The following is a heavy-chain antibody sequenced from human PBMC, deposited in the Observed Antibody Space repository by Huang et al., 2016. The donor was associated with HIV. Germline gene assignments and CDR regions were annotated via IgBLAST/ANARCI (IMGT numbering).Heavy chain of an antibody. CDR3: ARDLTGTRAAAAGIRGDAFDV. J-gene: IGHJ3*01. V-gene: IGHV1-69*13. CDR1: GGTFGSYD. CDR2: ISPIFDTV. Sequence: QVQLVQSGAEVKKPGSSVKVSCKASGGTFGSYDISWGRQAPGQGLEWMGGISPIFDTVNYAQKFQGRVRITADASTSTAYMELTSLRSEDTAVYYCARDLTGTRAAAAGIRGDAFDVWGQGTLVTVSS. D-gene: IGHD6-13*01.